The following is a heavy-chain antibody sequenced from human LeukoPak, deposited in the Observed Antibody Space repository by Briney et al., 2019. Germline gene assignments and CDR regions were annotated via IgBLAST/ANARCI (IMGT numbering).Heavy chain of an antibody. V-gene: IGHV4-59*01. CDR3: AREDASGGTHLDY. CDR1: GASISSFY. D-gene: IGHD4-23*01. J-gene: IGHJ4*02. CDR2: VYHSGRT. Sequence: PSETLSLTCTVSGASISSFYWSWIRQPPGKGLEWIGYVYHSGRTNYNPSLKSRATISADTSKNHFSLKLISVTAADTAIYYCAREDASGGTHLDYWGQGTLVTVSS.